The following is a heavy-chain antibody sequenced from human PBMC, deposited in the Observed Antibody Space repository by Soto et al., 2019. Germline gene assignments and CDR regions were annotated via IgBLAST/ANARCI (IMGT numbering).Heavy chain of an antibody. CDR2: ISGSGGST. CDR3: AKTTVTEYKPYYMDV. CDR1: GFTFSSYA. V-gene: IGHV3-23*01. Sequence: PGGSLRLACAASGFTFSSYAMSWVRQAPGKGLEWVSAISGSGGSTYYADSVKGRFTISRDNSKNTLYLQMNGLRAEGTAVYYCAKTTVTEYKPYYMDVWGKGTTVTVSS. D-gene: IGHD4-17*01. J-gene: IGHJ6*03.